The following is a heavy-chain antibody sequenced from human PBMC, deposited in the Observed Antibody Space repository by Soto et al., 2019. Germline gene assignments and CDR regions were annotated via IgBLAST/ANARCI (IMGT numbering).Heavy chain of an antibody. CDR1: GFTFSSYA. CDR3: AKGSDDCSSTSCYYKAILLIDH. Sequence: GGSLRLSCAASGFTFSSYAMSWVRQAPGKGLEWVSFISGSGGSTYYADSVKGRFTISRDNSKNTLYLQMNSLRAEDTAVYYCAKGSDDCSSTSCYYKAILLIDHWGQGTLVTVSS. V-gene: IGHV3-23*01. CDR2: ISGSGGST. D-gene: IGHD2-2*01. J-gene: IGHJ4*02.